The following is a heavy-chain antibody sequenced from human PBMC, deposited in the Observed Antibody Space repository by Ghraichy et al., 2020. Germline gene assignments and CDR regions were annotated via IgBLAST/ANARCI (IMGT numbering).Heavy chain of an antibody. D-gene: IGHD3-22*01. CDR2: ISGSGGST. CDR1: GFTFSSYA. Sequence: GGSLRLSCAASGFTFSSYAMSWVRQAPGKGLEWVSAISGSGGSTYYADSVKGRFTISRDNSKNTLYLQMNSLRAEDTAVYYCAKFGEGDGMPPIGSGYFGAFDIWGQGTMVTVSS. V-gene: IGHV3-23*01. CDR3: AKFGEGDGMPPIGSGYFGAFDI. J-gene: IGHJ3*02.